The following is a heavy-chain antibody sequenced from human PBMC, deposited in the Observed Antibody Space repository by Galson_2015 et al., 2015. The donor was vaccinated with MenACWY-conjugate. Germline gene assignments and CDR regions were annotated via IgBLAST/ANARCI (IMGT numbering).Heavy chain of an antibody. CDR2: IYYSGNT. Sequence: SGTPSLTRPVSCGSLSSYYWSWIRPPPGEGLEWIGDIYYSGNTNYNPSLKSRVTISVDTSKNQFSLKLSSVTAADTAVYYCARRRDGSSKNFDYWGQGTLVTVPS. CDR1: CGSLSSYY. J-gene: IGHJ4*02. V-gene: IGHV4-59*01. D-gene: IGHD5-24*01. CDR3: ARRRDGSSKNFDY.